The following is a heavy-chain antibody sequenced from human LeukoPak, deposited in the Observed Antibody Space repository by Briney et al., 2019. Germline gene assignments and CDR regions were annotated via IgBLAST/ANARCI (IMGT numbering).Heavy chain of an antibody. J-gene: IGHJ3*02. CDR2: IRSKANSYAT. CDR3: TVDRRVNAFDI. CDR1: GFTFSGSA. V-gene: IGHV3-73*01. D-gene: IGHD2-21*01. Sequence: PGGSLKLSCAASGFTFSGSAMHWVRQASGKGLEWVGPIRSKANSYATAYAASVRGRFTISRDDSKNTAYLQMNSLKTDDTAVYYCTVDRRVNAFDIWGQGTMVTVSS.